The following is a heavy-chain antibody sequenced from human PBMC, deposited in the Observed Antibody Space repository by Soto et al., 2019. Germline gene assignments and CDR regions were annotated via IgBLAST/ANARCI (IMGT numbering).Heavy chain of an antibody. V-gene: IGHV3-7*01. CDR2: INEDGSEK. Sequence: GGSLRLSCAASGFTFSNYWMNWVRQAPGKGLEWVANINEDGSEKYYVDSAKGRFTISRDNAKYSLYLQMTSLRAEDTAVYYCAKVPSSSYHYFDYWGQGTLVTVSS. D-gene: IGHD6-13*01. CDR1: GFTFSNYW. CDR3: AKVPSSSYHYFDY. J-gene: IGHJ4*02.